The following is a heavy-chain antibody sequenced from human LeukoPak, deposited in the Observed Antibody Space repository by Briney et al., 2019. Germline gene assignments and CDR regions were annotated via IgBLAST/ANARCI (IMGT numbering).Heavy chain of an antibody. J-gene: IGHJ6*03. CDR3: AKVRGIAAAGPYYYYYMDV. V-gene: IGHV1-2*02. CDR1: GYTFTGYY. D-gene: IGHD6-13*01. Sequence: ASVKVSCKASGYTFTGYYMHWVRQAPGQGLEWMGWINPNSGGTNYAQKFQGRVTMTRDTSISTAYMELSRLRSDDTAVYYCAKVRGIAAAGPYYYYYMDVWGKGTTVTVSS. CDR2: INPNSGGT.